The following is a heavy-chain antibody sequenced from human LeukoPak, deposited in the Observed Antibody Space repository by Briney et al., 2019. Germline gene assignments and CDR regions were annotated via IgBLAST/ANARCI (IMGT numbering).Heavy chain of an antibody. Sequence: PVGSLRLSCAASGFTFSTYGMHWVRQAPGKGLEWVTVIWYDGSNKYYADSVKGRFTISRDNSKNTLSLEMNSLRAEDTAVYYCARDRGARFLDYWGQGTLVSVSS. D-gene: IGHD3-3*01. CDR1: GFTFSTYG. CDR3: ARDRGARFLDY. V-gene: IGHV3-33*01. J-gene: IGHJ4*02. CDR2: IWYDGSNK.